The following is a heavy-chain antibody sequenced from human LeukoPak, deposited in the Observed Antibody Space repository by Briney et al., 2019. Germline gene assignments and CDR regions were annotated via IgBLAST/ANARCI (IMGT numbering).Heavy chain of an antibody. CDR2: ISGSGGST. Sequence: GGSLRLSCAASGFTFSSYDMRWVRQAPGKGLEWVSAISGSGGSTYYADSVKGRFTISRDNSKNTLYLQMNSLRAEDTAVYYCAKDRSSGWYAKEYYFDYWGQGTLVTVSS. D-gene: IGHD6-19*01. J-gene: IGHJ4*02. V-gene: IGHV3-23*01. CDR3: AKDRSSGWYAKEYYFDY. CDR1: GFTFSSYD.